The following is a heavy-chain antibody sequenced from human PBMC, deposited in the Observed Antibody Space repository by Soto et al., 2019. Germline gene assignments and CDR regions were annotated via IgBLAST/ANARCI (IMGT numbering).Heavy chain of an antibody. V-gene: IGHV4-59*01. J-gene: IGHJ5*02. CDR3: ARYGSGSSVWFDP. Sequence: PSETLSLTCTVSGGSMSSYYWSWIRQPPGKGLEWIGYIYYSGSTIYNPSLKSRVTISVDTSKNQFSLKLCSVTAADTAVYYCARYGSGSSVWFDPWGQGTLVTVSS. CDR2: IYYSGST. CDR1: GGSMSSYY. D-gene: IGHD3-10*01.